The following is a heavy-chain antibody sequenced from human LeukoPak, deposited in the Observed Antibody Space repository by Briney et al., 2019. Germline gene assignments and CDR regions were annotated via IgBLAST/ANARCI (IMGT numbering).Heavy chain of an antibody. V-gene: IGHV4-38-2*01. CDR1: GYSISSGYY. D-gene: IGHD3-22*01. CDR3: ARNDHAVYYDSSGPFDY. J-gene: IGHJ4*02. Sequence: TSETLSLTCAVSGYSISSGYYWGWIRQPPGKGLEWIGSIYHSGSTYYNPSLKSRVTISVDTSKNQFSLKLSSVIAADTAVYYCARNDHAVYYDSSGPFDYWGQGTLVTVSS. CDR2: IYHSGST.